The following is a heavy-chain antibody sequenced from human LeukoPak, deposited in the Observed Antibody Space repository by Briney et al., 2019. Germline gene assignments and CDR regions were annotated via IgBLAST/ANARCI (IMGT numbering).Heavy chain of an antibody. CDR2: ISWNSGSI. CDR3: ARASTIAVAGIGTFDP. CDR1: GFTFDDYA. V-gene: IGHV3-9*01. D-gene: IGHD6-19*01. Sequence: GRSLRLSCAASGFTFDDYAMHWVRQAPGKGLEWVSGISWNSGSIGYADSVKGRFTISRDNAKNSLYLQMNSLRAEDTAVYYCARASTIAVAGIGTFDPWGQGTPVTVSS. J-gene: IGHJ5*02.